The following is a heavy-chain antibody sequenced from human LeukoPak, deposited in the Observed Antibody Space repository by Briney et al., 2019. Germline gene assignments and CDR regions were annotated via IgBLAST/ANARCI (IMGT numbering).Heavy chain of an antibody. J-gene: IGHJ4*02. D-gene: IGHD5-12*01. Sequence: PSETPSLTCAVYGGSFSGYYWSWIRQPPGKGLEWIGEINHSGSTNYNPSLKSRVTISVDTSKNQFSLKLSSVTAADTAVYYCARLAYVVAQYYFDYWGQGTLVTVSS. CDR2: INHSGST. V-gene: IGHV4-34*01. CDR3: ARLAYVVAQYYFDY. CDR1: GGSFSGYY.